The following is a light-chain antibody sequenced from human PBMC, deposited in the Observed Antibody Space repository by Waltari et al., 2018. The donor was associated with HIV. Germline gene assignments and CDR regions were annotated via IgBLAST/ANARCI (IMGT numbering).Light chain of an antibody. Sequence: DIQMTQSPSSLSASVGDRVTITCRASQNIRKYLNCDQQKPGKTPELLVFAASNLQSGVPSRFRGSGSGTDFTLTISSLQREDFATYYGQQSYSTPQTFGQGTKVEIK. CDR2: AAS. CDR3: QQSYSTPQT. V-gene: IGKV1-39*01. CDR1: QNIRKY. J-gene: IGKJ1*01.